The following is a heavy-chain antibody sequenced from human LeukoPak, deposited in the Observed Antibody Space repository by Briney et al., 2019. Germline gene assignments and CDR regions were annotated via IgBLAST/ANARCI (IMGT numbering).Heavy chain of an antibody. CDR2: ISYDGSNK. D-gene: IGHD3-22*01. CDR1: GFTFSSYA. Sequence: GGSLRLSCAASGFTFSSYAMHWVRQAPGKGLEWVAVISYDGSNKYYADSVKGRFTISRDNAKNSLYLQMSSLRAEDTAVYYCARDRQYYDSSTYYAGDYFDYWGQGTLVTVSS. J-gene: IGHJ4*02. V-gene: IGHV3-30-3*01. CDR3: ARDRQYYDSSTYYAGDYFDY.